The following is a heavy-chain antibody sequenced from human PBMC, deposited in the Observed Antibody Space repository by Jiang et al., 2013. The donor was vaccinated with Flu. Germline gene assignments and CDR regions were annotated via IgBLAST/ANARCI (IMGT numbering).Heavy chain of an antibody. CDR3: ATDFLQSQQLSDPRYYYYGMDV. J-gene: IGHJ6*02. D-gene: IGHD6-13*01. CDR2: FDPEDGET. Sequence: SGAEVKKPGASVKVSCKVSGYTLTELSMHWVRQAPGKGLEWMGGFDPEDGETIYAQKFQGRVTMTEDTSTDTAYMELSSLRSEDTAVYYCATDFLQSQQLSDPRYYYYGMDVWGQGTTV. CDR1: GYTLTELS. V-gene: IGHV1-24*01.